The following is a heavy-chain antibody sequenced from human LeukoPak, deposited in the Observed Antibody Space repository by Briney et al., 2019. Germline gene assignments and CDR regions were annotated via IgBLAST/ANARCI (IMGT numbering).Heavy chain of an antibody. CDR1: GFTFSSYA. J-gene: IGHJ4*02. CDR2: ISGSGGST. D-gene: IGHD4-17*01. Sequence: PGGSLRLSCAASGFTFSSYAMSWVRQAPGKGLEWVSAISGSGGSTYYADSVKGRFTISRDNSKNTLYPQMNSLRAEDTAVYYCAKPNYGDYDPAFDYWGQGTLITVSS. V-gene: IGHV3-23*01. CDR3: AKPNYGDYDPAFDY.